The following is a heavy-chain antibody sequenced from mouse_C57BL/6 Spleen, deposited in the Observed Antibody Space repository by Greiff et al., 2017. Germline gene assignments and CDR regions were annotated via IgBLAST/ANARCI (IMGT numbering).Heavy chain of an antibody. V-gene: IGHV1-82*01. CDR2: IYPGDGDT. CDR1: GYAFSSSW. Sequence: QVQLQQSGPELVKPGASVKISCKASGYAFSSSWMNWVKQRPGKGLEWIGRIYPGDGDTNYNGKFKGKATLTADKSSSTAYMQLSSLTSEDSAVYFCARWGEGGYCCDYWGQGTTLTVSS. J-gene: IGHJ2*01. CDR3: ARWGEGGYCCDY.